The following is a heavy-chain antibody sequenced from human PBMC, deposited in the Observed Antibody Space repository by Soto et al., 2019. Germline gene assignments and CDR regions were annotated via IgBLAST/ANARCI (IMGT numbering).Heavy chain of an antibody. CDR2: ISGSGGST. V-gene: IGHV3-23*01. D-gene: IGHD6-19*01. CDR1: GFTFSSYA. CDR3: ATGYSSGWYIFAY. Sequence: EVQLLESGGGLVQPGGSLRLSCAASGFTFSSYAMSWVRQAPGKGLEWVSGISGSGGSTYYADSVKGRFTISRDNSKNTLYLQMNSLRAEDTAVYYCATGYSSGWYIFAYWGQGTLVTVSS. J-gene: IGHJ4*02.